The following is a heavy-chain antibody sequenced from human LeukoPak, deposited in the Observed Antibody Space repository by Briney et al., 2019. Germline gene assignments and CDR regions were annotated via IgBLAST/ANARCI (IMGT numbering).Heavy chain of an antibody. CDR2: FYYSGST. V-gene: IGHV4-59*01. CDR3: ARDFSGGSWFDP. Sequence: PSETLSLTCTVSGGSISSYYWSWIRQPPGKGLEWIGYFYYSGSTNYNLSLKSRVTIAGDTSKNQLSLKVTSVTAADTAVYYCARDFSGGSWFDPWGQGTLVTVSS. D-gene: IGHD3-10*01. CDR1: GGSISSYY. J-gene: IGHJ5*02.